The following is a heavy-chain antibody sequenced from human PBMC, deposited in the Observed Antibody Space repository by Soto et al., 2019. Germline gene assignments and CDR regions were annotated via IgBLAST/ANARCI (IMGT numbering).Heavy chain of an antibody. Sequence: QVQLVQSGAEVKKPGSSVKVSCKASGGTFSSYAISWVRQAPGQGLEWMGGIIPIFGTANYAQKFQGRVTITADESTSTAYMELSSLRSEDTAVYYCARVEQQPTPYYYYGMDVWGQGTTVTVSS. CDR2: IIPIFGTA. J-gene: IGHJ6*02. CDR3: ARVEQQPTPYYYYGMDV. D-gene: IGHD6-13*01. CDR1: GGTFSSYA. V-gene: IGHV1-69*12.